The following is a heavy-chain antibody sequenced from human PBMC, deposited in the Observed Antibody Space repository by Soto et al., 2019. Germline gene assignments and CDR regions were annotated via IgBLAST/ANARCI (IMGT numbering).Heavy chain of an antibody. V-gene: IGHV3-64D*08. CDR1: GFKFSNYG. D-gene: IGHD3-10*01. Sequence: GGSLRLSCSASGFKFSNYGMHWVRQAPGKGLEYISGINNYGDRTDYADSVKGRFTISRDNSKNTLYLQMSSLRPEDTAVYYCARAAVGLRPGEFDYWGQGTLVTVSS. J-gene: IGHJ4*02. CDR3: ARAAVGLRPGEFDY. CDR2: INNYGDRT.